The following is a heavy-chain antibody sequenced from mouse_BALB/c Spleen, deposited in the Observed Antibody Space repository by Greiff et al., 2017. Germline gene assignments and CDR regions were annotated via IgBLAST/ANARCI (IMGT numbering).Heavy chain of an antibody. J-gene: IGHJ3*01. CDR3: AREWRQLGLQWFAY. V-gene: IGHV2-9*02. Sequence: QVQLQQSGPGLVAPSQSLSITCTVSGFSLTSYGVHWVRQPPGKGLEWLGVIWAGGSTNYNSALMSRLSISKDNSKSQVFLKMNSLQTDDTAMYYCAREWRQLGLQWFAYWGQGTLVTVSA. CDR1: GFSLTSYG. CDR2: IWAGGST. D-gene: IGHD3-2*01.